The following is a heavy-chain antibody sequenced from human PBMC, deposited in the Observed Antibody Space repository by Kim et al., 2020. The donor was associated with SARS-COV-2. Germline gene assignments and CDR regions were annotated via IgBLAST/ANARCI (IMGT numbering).Heavy chain of an antibody. D-gene: IGHD5-12*01. Sequence: ASVKVSCKASGYTFTGYYMHWVRQAPGQGLEWMGWINPNSGGTNYAQKFQGRVTMTRDTSISTAYMELSRLRSDDTAVYYCARDQKRGYSGYGEVDYWGQGTLVTVSS. CDR3: ARDQKRGYSGYGEVDY. V-gene: IGHV1-2*02. CDR1: GYTFTGYY. J-gene: IGHJ4*02. CDR2: INPNSGGT.